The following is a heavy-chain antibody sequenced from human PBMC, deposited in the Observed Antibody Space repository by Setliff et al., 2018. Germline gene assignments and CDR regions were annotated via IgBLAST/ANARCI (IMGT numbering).Heavy chain of an antibody. Sequence: SVKVSCKASGDSFNNYAISWVRQAPGQGLEWMGGIIPMFGTPAYAQKFQDRVTITTDESTRTAYMELDSLRSEDTAVYYCARSPAVLGIVYLDPWGQGTLVTVSS. V-gene: IGHV1-69*05. CDR2: IIPMFGTP. J-gene: IGHJ5*02. CDR3: ARSPAVLGIVYLDP. CDR1: GDSFNNYA. D-gene: IGHD2-15*01.